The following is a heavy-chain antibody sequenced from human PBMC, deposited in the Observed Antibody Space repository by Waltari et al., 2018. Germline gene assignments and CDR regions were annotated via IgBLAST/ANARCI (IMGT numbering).Heavy chain of an antibody. CDR2: IYYSGST. CDR1: GGSISSHY. V-gene: IGHV4-59*11. Sequence: QVQLQESGPGLVKPSETLSLTCTVSGGSISSHYWSWIRQPPGKGLEWIGYIYYSGSTNYNPSLKSRVTISVDTSKNQFSLKLSSVTAADTAVYYCARVPRVFGSAFDIWGQGTMVTVSS. CDR3: ARVPRVFGSAFDI. D-gene: IGHD6-13*01. J-gene: IGHJ3*02.